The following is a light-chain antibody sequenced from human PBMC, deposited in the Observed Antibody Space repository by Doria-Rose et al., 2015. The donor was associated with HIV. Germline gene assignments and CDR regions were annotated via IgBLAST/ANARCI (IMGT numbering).Light chain of an antibody. V-gene: IGKV3-20*01. CDR1: QSFSSTY. CDR2: DGS. Sequence: TQSPGTLSLSPGERATLSCRASQSFSSTYLAWYQQKPGQAPSLLIYDGSTRATGIPDRFSASGSGTDFTLTIHRLEPEDFALYYCHQYGTSWTFGRGTKVEI. CDR3: HQYGTSWT. J-gene: IGKJ1*01.